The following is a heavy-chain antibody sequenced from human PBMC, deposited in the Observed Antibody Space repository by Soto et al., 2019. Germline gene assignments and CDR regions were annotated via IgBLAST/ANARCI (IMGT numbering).Heavy chain of an antibody. CDR3: EKGGEGYCSGASCLYHMDA. Sequence: GSLRLSCAASGFTSSSYAMSWVRQAPGKGLEWVSTISDSGSTYYADSVKGRFTISRDISKNTLYVQMSSLRAEDTAVYYCEKGGEGYCSGASCLYHMDAWGKGTTVTVSS. V-gene: IGHV3-23*01. CDR2: ISDSGST. D-gene: IGHD2-15*01. CDR1: GFTSSSYA. J-gene: IGHJ6*03.